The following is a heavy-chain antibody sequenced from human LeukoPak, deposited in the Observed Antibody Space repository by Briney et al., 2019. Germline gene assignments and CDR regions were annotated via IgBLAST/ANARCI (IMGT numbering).Heavy chain of an antibody. V-gene: IGHV4-39*01. CDR2: IYYSGST. J-gene: IGHJ5*02. D-gene: IGHD1-26*01. CDR1: GGSISSSGYY. Sequence: PSETLSHTCTVSGGSISSSGYYWGWIRQPPGKGREWIASIYYSGSTYYNPSLKSRVTISVDTSKNQLSLKLSSLTAADTAVYYCARHEYSGSYYGLSWFDPWGQGTLVTVSS. CDR3: ARHEYSGSYYGLSWFDP.